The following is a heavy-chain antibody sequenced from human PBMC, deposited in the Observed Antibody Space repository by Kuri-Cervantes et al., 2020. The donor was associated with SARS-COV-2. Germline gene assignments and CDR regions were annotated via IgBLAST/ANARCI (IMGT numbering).Heavy chain of an antibody. V-gene: IGHV3-9*01. CDR3: ARHYKDDY. CDR1: GFTFDDYA. J-gene: IGHJ4*02. Sequence: SLKISCAASGFTFDDYAMHWVRQAPGKGLEWVSGISWNSGSIGYADSVKGRFTISRDNAKNSLYLQMNSLRAEDTAVYYCARHYKDDYWGQGTLVTVSS. CDR2: ISWNSGSI. D-gene: IGHD4-11*01.